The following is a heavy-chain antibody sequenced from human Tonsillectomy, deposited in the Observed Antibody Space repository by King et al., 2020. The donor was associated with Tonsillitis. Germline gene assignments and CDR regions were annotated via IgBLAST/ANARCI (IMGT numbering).Heavy chain of an antibody. CDR1: GFTFGDYA. Sequence: VQLVESGGGLVQPGRSLRLSCTTSGFTFGDYAMSWFRQAPGKGLEWVGFIRSEFYGGTTEYAASVKGRFIISRDDSKSIAYLQMNSLKTEDTAVYYCARDRVIVVVAYDAFDLWGKGTMVTVSA. V-gene: IGHV3-49*03. CDR3: ARDRVIVVVAYDAFDL. J-gene: IGHJ3*01. CDR2: IRSEFYGGTT. D-gene: IGHD2-15*01.